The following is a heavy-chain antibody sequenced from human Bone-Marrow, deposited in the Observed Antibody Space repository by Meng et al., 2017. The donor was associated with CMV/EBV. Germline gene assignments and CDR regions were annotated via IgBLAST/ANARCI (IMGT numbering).Heavy chain of an antibody. CDR3: AKGKDTSYYYNGMDV. CDR2: LRYDGSNT. Sequence: GESLKISCVASGFTFRYYGMYWVRQAPGKGLEWVAFLRYDGSNTYYEDSVKGRFTISRDNSKNTLYLQMNSLRAHDTAVYYCAKGKDTSYYYNGMDVWGQGTTVTVSS. V-gene: IGHV3-30*02. D-gene: IGHD2-15*01. J-gene: IGHJ6*02. CDR1: GFTFRYYG.